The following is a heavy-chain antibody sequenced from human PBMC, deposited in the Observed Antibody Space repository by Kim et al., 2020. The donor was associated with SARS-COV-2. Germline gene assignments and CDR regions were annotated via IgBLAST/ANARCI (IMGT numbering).Heavy chain of an antibody. V-gene: IGHV3-33*05. CDR2: ISYDGSNK. Sequence: GGSLRLSCAASGFTFSSYGMHWVRQAPGKGLEWVAVISYDGSNKYYADSVKGRFTISRDNSKNTLYLQMNSLRAEDTAVYYCARAPCYYDSSGYLNFDY. CDR3: ARAPCYYDSSGYLNFDY. J-gene: IGHJ4*01. D-gene: IGHD3-22*01. CDR1: GFTFSSYG.